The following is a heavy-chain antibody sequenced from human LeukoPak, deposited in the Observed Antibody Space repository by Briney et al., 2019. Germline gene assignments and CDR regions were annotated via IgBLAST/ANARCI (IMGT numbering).Heavy chain of an antibody. CDR3: ARGEHSVDS. J-gene: IGHJ4*02. CDR2: IYSSGYT. CDR1: GGAIRSHY. Sequence: SETLSLTCTVSGGAIRSHYWNWIRQPAGKGLGWIGRIYSSGYTNDNPFLKSRITMSVDMSKNQFSLRLNSVTAADTAVYYCARGEHSVDSWGQGMLVTVSS. D-gene: IGHD1/OR15-1a*01. V-gene: IGHV4-4*07.